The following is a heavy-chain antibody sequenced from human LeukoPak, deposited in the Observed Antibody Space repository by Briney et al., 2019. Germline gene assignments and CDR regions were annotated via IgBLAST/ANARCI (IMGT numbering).Heavy chain of an antibody. J-gene: IGHJ4*02. CDR2: IFPSGGEI. V-gene: IGHV3-23*01. CDR1: GFTFSTFA. Sequence: GGSLRLSCAASGFTFSTFAMIWVRQPPGKGLEGVSSIFPSGGEIHYADPVRGRFTISRDNSKSTLSLQMNSLRAEDTAIYYCATYRQVLLLFESWGQGTLVTVSS. D-gene: IGHD2-8*02. CDR3: ATYRQVLLLFES.